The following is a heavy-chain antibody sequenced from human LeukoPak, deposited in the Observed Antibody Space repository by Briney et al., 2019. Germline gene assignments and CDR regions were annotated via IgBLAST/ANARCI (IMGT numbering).Heavy chain of an antibody. CDR1: GFTFSSYV. J-gene: IGHJ4*02. D-gene: IGHD4-17*01. V-gene: IGHV3-23*01. Sequence: PGGSLRLSCAASGFTFSSYVMTWVRQAPGKGLEWVSSISGSGYSTYYADSVKGRFTISRDNSKNTLYLQMNSLRAEDTAVYYCAKGSVTLYGDCIDYWGQGTLVTVSS. CDR2: ISGSGYST. CDR3: AKGSVTLYGDCIDY.